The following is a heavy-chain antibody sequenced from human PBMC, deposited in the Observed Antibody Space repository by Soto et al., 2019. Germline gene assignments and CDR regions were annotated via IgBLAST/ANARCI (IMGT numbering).Heavy chain of an antibody. J-gene: IGHJ4*02. CDR2: FDPEDGET. D-gene: IGHD3-9*01. Sequence: ASVKVSCKVSGYTLTELSMHWVRQAPGKGLEWMGGFDPEDGETIYAQKFQGRVTMTEDTSTDTAYMELSSLRSVDTAVYYCATDPLRYFDWLPDYWGQGTLVTVSS. V-gene: IGHV1-24*01. CDR3: ATDPLRYFDWLPDY. CDR1: GYTLTELS.